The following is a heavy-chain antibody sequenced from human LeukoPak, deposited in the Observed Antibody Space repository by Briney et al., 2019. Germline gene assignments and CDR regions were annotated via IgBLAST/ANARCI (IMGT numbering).Heavy chain of an antibody. CDR1: GFTFSSYG. CDR3: AKEYYYDSSGYYWVDY. Sequence: GGSLRLSCAAPGFTFSSYGMHWVRQAPGKGLEWVAFIRYDGSNKYYADSVKGRFTISRDNSKNTLYLQMNSLRAEDTAVYYCAKEYYYDSSGYYWVDYWGQGTLVTVSS. V-gene: IGHV3-30*02. D-gene: IGHD3-22*01. J-gene: IGHJ4*02. CDR2: IRYDGSNK.